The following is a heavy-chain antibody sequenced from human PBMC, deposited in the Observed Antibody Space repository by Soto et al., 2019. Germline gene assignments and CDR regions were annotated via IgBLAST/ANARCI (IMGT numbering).Heavy chain of an antibody. CDR2: ISSSSRYI. D-gene: IGHD5-18*01. J-gene: IGHJ4*02. V-gene: IGHV3-21*01. CDR1: GFTFNSYS. CDR3: AGASSYGTYYFDY. Sequence: WWSLRLSCSASGFTFNSYSMNWFRQAPGRGLEWVSSISSSSRYIYYADSLKGRFTVSRDNAKNSLYLQMNSLRADDTAVYYCAGASSYGTYYFDYWGQGTLVTVSS.